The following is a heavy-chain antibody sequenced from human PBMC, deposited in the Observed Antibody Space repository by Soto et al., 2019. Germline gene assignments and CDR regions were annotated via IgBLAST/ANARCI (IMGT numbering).Heavy chain of an antibody. Sequence: QLQLQESGSGLVKPSQTLSLTCAVSGGSISSGGYSWSWIRQPPGKGLEWIGYIYHSGSTYYNPFLNSRVTIPVDKSKNQFSLKLSSVTAADTAVYYCAAGGGLPRYYWGQGTLVTVSS. CDR3: AAGGGLPRYY. J-gene: IGHJ4*02. CDR1: GGSISSGGYS. D-gene: IGHD5-12*01. V-gene: IGHV4-30-2*01. CDR2: IYHSGST.